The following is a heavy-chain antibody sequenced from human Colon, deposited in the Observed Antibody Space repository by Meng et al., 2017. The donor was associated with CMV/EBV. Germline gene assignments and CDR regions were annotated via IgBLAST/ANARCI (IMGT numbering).Heavy chain of an antibody. D-gene: IGHD6-13*01. J-gene: IGHJ4*02. CDR2: ISAYNGNT. CDR3: ARGGYISSWYVAPDY. V-gene: IGHV1-18*01. Sequence: SGYTFSNDGISWLRQAPGQGREWMGGISAYNGNTNYAQKFQGRLTVTTDTTTNTAYMERTGVRSDDTAVYFCARGGYISSWYVAPDYWGQGTLVTVSS. CDR1: GYTFSNDG.